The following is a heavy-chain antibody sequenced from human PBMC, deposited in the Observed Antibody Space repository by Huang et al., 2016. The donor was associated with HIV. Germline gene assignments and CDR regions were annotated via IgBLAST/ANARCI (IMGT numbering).Heavy chain of an antibody. D-gene: IGHD3-10*01. Sequence: EVQMVESGGGLVQPGGSLRLSCATSGFTVSSYWMHWVRQVPGKGLVWVSHINIDGSRTSYADAGKGRFTISRDNAENTLFLQMNNLRAEDTAVYYCETASGIYGVYWGQGTLVTVSS. CDR3: ETASGIYGVY. CDR1: GFTVSSYW. J-gene: IGHJ4*02. CDR2: INIDGSRT. V-gene: IGHV3-74*01.